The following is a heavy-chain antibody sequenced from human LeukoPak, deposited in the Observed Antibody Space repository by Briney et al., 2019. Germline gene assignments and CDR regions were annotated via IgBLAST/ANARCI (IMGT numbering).Heavy chain of an antibody. CDR2: IYYDAGA. V-gene: IGHV4-31*03. CDR1: GVSTSTTTHY. CDR3: ARLYYDFWSGYYTFDY. Sequence: SETLSLTCTVSGVSTSTTTHYWSWLRQHPGKGPEWIAYIYYDAGAYYNPSLASRVTISLDSSANQFSLRLSSVTAADTAVYYCARLYYDFWSGYYTFDYWGQGTLVTVSS. D-gene: IGHD3-3*01. J-gene: IGHJ4*02.